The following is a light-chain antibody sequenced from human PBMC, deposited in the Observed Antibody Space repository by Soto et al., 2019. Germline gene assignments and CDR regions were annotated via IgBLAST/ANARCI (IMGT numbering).Light chain of an antibody. J-gene: IGLJ1*01. CDR3: QTWGTGIRV. V-gene: IGLV4-69*01. CDR1: SGHSSYA. CDR2: VHSDGSH. Sequence: QLVLTQSPSASASLGASVKLTCTLSSGHSSYAIAWHQQQPEKGPRYLMKVHSDGSHSRGDGIPDRFSGSSFGAERYLTISSLQSEDEADYYCQTWGTGIRVFGTGTKVTVL.